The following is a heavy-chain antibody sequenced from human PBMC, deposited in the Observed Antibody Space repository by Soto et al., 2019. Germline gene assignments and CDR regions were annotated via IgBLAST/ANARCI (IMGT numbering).Heavy chain of an antibody. Sequence: HLVESGGDLVKPGGSLRLSCAASGFMFSSAWMSWVRQAPGKGLGWVGRIKSKRDGGTTDYAPPVKGRFVISRGDSKNTLYLQMNSLKTDDTAVYYCVEGWNDFWGQGTLVAVSS. V-gene: IGHV3-15*01. D-gene: IGHD1-1*01. CDR3: VEGWNDF. CDR1: GFMFSSAW. CDR2: IKSKRDGGTT. J-gene: IGHJ4*02.